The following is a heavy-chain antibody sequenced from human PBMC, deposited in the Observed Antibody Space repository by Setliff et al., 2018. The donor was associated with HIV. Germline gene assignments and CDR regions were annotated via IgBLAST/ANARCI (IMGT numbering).Heavy chain of an antibody. CDR3: ANFLPDTAAAGPRFDY. V-gene: IGHV4-61*09. D-gene: IGHD6-13*01. CDR2: IYTSGST. CDR1: GGSISSGSYY. Sequence: PSETLSLTCTVSGGSISSGSYYWTWIRQPAGRGLEWIGHIYTSGSTTYNPSLKSRVTISVDTSKNHFSLKLSSVTAADTAVYYCANFLPDTAAAGPRFDYWGQGTLVTVSS. J-gene: IGHJ4*02.